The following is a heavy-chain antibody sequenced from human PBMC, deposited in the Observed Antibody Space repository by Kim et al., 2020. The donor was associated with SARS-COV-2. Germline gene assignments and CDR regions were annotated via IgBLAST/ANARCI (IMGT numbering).Heavy chain of an antibody. V-gene: IGHV3-48*03. Sequence: GGSLRLSCTASGFTFSSYEMNWVRQAPGKGLEWVSYIIGSGTTINYAGSVRGRFTISRDNDKNSLFLQMNSLRAEDTAVYYCARGPNYSPFDYWGQGTLVTVSS. CDR2: IIGSGTTI. CDR3: ARGPNYSPFDY. J-gene: IGHJ4*02. D-gene: IGHD4-4*01. CDR1: GFTFSSYE.